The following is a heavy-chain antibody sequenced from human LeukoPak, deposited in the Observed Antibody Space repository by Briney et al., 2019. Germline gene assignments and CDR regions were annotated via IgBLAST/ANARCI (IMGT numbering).Heavy chain of an antibody. CDR3: ARQSMITFMFDP. CDR2: IYYSGST. V-gene: IGHV4-39*01. D-gene: IGHD3-16*01. J-gene: IGHJ5*02. CDR1: GGSISSSSYY. Sequence: PSETLSLTCTVSGGSISSSSYYWGWIRQPPGKGLEWIGSIYYSGSTYYNPSLKSRVTISVDTSKNQFSLKLSSVTAADTAVYYCARQSMITFMFDPWGQGTLVTVSS.